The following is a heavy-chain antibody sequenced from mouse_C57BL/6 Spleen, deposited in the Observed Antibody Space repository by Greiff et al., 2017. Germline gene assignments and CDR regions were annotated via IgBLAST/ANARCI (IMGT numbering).Heavy chain of an antibody. J-gene: IGHJ4*01. V-gene: IGHV5-9-1*02. Sequence: EVQGVESGEGLVKPGGSLKLSCAASGFTFSSYAMSWVRQTPEKRLEWVAYISSGGDYIYYADTVKGRFTISRDNARNTLYLQMSSLKSEDTAMYYCTRGGSYYYGSSYGDYAMDYWGQGTSVTVSS. CDR3: TRGGSYYYGSSYGDYAMDY. CDR2: ISSGGDYI. CDR1: GFTFSSYA. D-gene: IGHD1-1*01.